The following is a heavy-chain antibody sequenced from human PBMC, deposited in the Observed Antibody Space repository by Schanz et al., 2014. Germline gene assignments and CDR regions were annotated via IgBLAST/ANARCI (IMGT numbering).Heavy chain of an antibody. J-gene: IGHJ6*02. V-gene: IGHV3-23*04. CDR1: GLTFTSAW. CDR2: ISGSGGST. Sequence: EVQLVESGGGLVKPGGSLRLSCVASGLTFTSAWMNWVRQAPGKGLEWVSAISGSGGSTYYADSVKGRFTISRDNSKSTLYLQMNSLRAEDTAVYYCAKDGPGGSGSYSADGGMDVWGQGTTVTVSS. CDR3: AKDGPGGSGSYSADGGMDV. D-gene: IGHD3-10*01.